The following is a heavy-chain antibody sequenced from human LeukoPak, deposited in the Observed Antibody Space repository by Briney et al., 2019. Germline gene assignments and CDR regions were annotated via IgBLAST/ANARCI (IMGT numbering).Heavy chain of an antibody. CDR3: ARVVGGYQQLEGDYYYGMDV. CDR2: ISSSSSYI. D-gene: IGHD2-2*01. J-gene: IGHJ6*04. CDR1: GFTFSSYS. Sequence: GGSLRLSCAASGFTFSSYSMNWVRQAPGKGLEWVSSISSSSSYIYYADSVKGRFTISRDNAKNSLYLQMNSLRAEDTAVYYCARVVGGYQQLEGDYYYGMDVWGKGATVTVSS. V-gene: IGHV3-21*01.